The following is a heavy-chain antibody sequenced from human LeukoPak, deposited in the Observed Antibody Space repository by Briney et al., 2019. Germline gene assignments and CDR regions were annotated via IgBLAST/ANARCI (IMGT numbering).Heavy chain of an antibody. V-gene: IGHV3-48*01. D-gene: IGHD3-22*01. CDR3: ARALFAGDSSGYYLGY. J-gene: IGHJ4*02. CDR2: ISSSSSTI. CDR1: GFTFSSYS. Sequence: PGGSLRLSCAASGFTFSSYSMNWVRQAPGKGLEWVSYISSSSSTIYYADSVKGRFTISRDNAKNSLYLQMNSLGAEDTAVYYCARALFAGDSSGYYLGYWGQGTLVTVSS.